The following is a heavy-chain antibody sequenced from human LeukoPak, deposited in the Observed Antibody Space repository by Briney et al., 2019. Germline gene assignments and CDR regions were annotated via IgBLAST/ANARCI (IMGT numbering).Heavy chain of an antibody. CDR3: ARDAPSVDTAMVSVLY. J-gene: IGHJ4*02. CDR2: INPNSGGT. CDR1: GYTFTGYY. Sequence: ASVKVSCKASGYTFTGYYMHWVRQAPGQGLEWMGWINPNSGGTNYAQKLQGRVTMTTDTSTSTAYMELRSLRSDDTAVYYCARDAPSVDTAMVSVLYWGQGTLVTVSS. V-gene: IGHV1-2*02. D-gene: IGHD5-18*01.